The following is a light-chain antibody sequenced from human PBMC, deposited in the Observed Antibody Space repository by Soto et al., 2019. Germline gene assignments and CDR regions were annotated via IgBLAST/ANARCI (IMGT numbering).Light chain of an antibody. V-gene: IGLV2-14*01. CDR3: SSYTSSSTRV. CDR1: SSDVGGYNY. CDR2: EVS. J-gene: IGLJ3*02. Sequence: QSALTQPASVSGSPGQSITISCTGTSSDVGGYNYVSWYQQHPGKAPKLMIYEVSNRPSGVSNRFSGSKSGNTASLTISGLQAEDEADYYCSSYTSSSTRVFGGGIEVTVL.